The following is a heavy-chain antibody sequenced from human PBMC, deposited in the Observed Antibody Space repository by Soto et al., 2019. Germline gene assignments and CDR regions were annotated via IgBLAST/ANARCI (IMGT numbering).Heavy chain of an antibody. CDR1: GISLSTSGVG. CDR2: IYWNDDK. Sequence: QITLKGSGPTLVKPTQTLTLTCSLSGISLSTSGVGLGWIRQPPGKALEWLALIYWNDDKHYSPSLKTRLTITQDTSKNQAVLIMTNMDPVDTATYYCARGLAALPVFAFDIWGQGTMVTVSS. D-gene: IGHD6-6*01. V-gene: IGHV2-5*01. J-gene: IGHJ3*02. CDR3: ARGLAALPVFAFDI.